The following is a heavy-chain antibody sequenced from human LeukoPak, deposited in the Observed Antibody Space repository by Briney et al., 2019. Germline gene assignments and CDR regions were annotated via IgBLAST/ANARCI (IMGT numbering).Heavy chain of an antibody. Sequence: ASVKVSCKASGGTLNRDAISWVRQAPGQGLEWMGGVIPIFGTANYAQKFQGRVTIIADESTSTAYMDLSSLRSEDTAVYYCAREPGYSYGSRYFDYWGQGTLVTVSS. CDR2: VIPIFGTA. CDR1: GGTLNRDA. D-gene: IGHD5-18*01. V-gene: IGHV1-69*13. J-gene: IGHJ4*02. CDR3: AREPGYSYGSRYFDY.